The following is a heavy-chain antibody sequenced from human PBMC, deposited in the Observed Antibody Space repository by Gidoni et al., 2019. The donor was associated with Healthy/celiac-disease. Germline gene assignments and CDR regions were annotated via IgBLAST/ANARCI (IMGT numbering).Heavy chain of an antibody. V-gene: IGHV3-23*01. CDR1: GFTFSSYA. CDR3: AKMGYGSGTAFDY. J-gene: IGHJ4*02. D-gene: IGHD3-10*01. CDR2: ISGSGGST. Sequence: EVQLLESGGGLVQPGGSLRLSCAASGFTFSSYAMSWVRQAPGKGLEWVSAISGSGGSTYYADSVKGRFTISRDNSKNTLYLQMNSLRAEDTAVYYCAKMGYGSGTAFDYWGQRTLVTVSS.